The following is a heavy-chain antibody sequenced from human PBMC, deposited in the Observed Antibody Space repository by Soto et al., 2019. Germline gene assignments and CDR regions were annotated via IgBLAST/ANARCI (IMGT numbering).Heavy chain of an antibody. J-gene: IGHJ5*02. CDR3: ARAAIRGSSWYFWFDP. Sequence: QVQLVQSGSEVKMPGSSVKVSCKPSGGTFSRHAINWVRQAPGQGLEWMGGIIPMFGTTNYAQKFKGRVTISADESTSTAYMELSSLRAEDAAVYYCARAAIRGSSWYFWFDPWGEGTLVTVAS. V-gene: IGHV1-69*01. CDR1: GGTFSRHA. D-gene: IGHD6-13*01. CDR2: IIPMFGTT.